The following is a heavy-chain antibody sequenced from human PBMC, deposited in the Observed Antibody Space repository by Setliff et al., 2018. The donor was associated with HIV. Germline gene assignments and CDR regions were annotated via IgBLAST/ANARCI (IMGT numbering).Heavy chain of an antibody. CDR3: ARGLQAWGSAGPNWFDP. Sequence: PSETLSLTCAVYGESFSDYYWSWIRQPPGKGLEWIGGVYHSGSANYNPSLKSRVTISVDTSKDQFSLKLTSVTAADTAVYYCARGLQAWGSAGPNWFDPWGQGTLVTVSS. V-gene: IGHV4-34*01. J-gene: IGHJ5*02. CDR1: GESFSDYY. CDR2: VYHSGSA. D-gene: IGHD7-27*01.